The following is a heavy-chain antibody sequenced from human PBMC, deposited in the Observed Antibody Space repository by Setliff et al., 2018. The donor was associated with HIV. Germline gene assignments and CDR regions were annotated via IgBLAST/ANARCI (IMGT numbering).Heavy chain of an antibody. CDR1: GYTFTSYD. V-gene: IGHV1-8*03. J-gene: IGHJ6*03. CDR3: ARSLERQWLVPYYMDV. CDR2: MNPNSGNT. D-gene: IGHD6-19*01. Sequence: ASVKVSCKASGYTFTSYDINWVRQATGQGLEWMGWMNPNSGNTGYSQNFQGRVTITRDTFASTAYMELSSLRSEDTAVYYCARSLERQWLVPYYMDVWGKGTTVTVS.